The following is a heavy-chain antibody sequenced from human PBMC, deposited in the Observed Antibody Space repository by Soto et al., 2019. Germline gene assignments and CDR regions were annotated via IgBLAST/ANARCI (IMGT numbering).Heavy chain of an antibody. Sequence: SETLSLTCAVSGGSISSGGYSWSWIRQPPGKGLEWIGYMYHSGSTYYNPSLKSRVTISIDRSKNQFSLKLSSVTAADTAVYYCVRVPDPWGQGTLVTVSS. CDR3: VRVPDP. V-gene: IGHV4-30-2*01. CDR1: GGSISSGGYS. D-gene: IGHD2-2*01. J-gene: IGHJ5*02. CDR2: MYHSGST.